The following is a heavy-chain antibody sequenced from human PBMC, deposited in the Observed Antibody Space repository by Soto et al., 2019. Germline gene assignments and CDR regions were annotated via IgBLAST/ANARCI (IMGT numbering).Heavy chain of an antibody. D-gene: IGHD5-18*01. Sequence: QVQLPESGPGLVRPSETLSLTCSVSGGAITNYYWNWIRQTPGKGLEWIGYIYHTGSTSKNPSLKSRVTLSLDTSKHQLTLNLTSVTAADTAIYYCARSVNRGYSYGYGHWGQGTLVTVST. J-gene: IGHJ4*02. V-gene: IGHV4-59*01. CDR3: ARSVNRGYSYGYGH. CDR1: GGAITNYY. CDR2: IYHTGST.